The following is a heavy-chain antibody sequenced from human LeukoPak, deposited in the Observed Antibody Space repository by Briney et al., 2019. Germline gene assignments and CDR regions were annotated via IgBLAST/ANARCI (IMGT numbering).Heavy chain of an antibody. D-gene: IGHD4-23*01. Sequence: GGSLRLSCAASGFTFGSYGMHWVRQAPGKGLEWVTFIRSDGSNKYYADSVKGRFTISRDKSKNTLYLQMNSLRADDTAVYYCAKDLLRWSFDYWGQGTLVTVSS. CDR2: IRSDGSNK. CDR1: GFTFGSYG. V-gene: IGHV3-30*02. CDR3: AKDLLRWSFDY. J-gene: IGHJ4*02.